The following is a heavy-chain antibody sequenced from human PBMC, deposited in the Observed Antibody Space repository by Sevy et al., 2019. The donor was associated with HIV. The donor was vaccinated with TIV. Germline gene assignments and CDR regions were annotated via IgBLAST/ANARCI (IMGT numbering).Heavy chain of an antibody. J-gene: IGHJ4*02. CDR3: AREAYDSSGYYPLHFDY. Sequence: GSLRLFCSASCFTVSSNHMNRVRQAPGKGLEWGSVSYSGGSTNYADSVKGRFTISRDNSKNTLYLQMNSLRAEDTAVYYCAREAYDSSGYYPLHFDYWGQGTLVTVSS. CDR1: CFTVSSNH. CDR2: SYSGGST. V-gene: IGHV3-53*01. D-gene: IGHD3-22*01.